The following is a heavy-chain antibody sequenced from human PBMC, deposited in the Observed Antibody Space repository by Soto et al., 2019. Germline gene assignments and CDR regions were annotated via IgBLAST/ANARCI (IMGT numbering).Heavy chain of an antibody. J-gene: IGHJ3*02. V-gene: IGHV3-23*01. CDR2: ISGSGGST. Sequence: PGGSLRLSCAASGFTFSSYAMSWVRQAPGKGLGWVSAISGSGGSTYYADSVKGRFTISRDNSKNTLYLQMNSLRAEDTAVYYCASLAFDIVVVPAATTRNAAFDIWGQGTMVTVS. CDR3: ASLAFDIVVVPAATTRNAAFDI. D-gene: IGHD2-2*01. CDR1: GFTFSSYA.